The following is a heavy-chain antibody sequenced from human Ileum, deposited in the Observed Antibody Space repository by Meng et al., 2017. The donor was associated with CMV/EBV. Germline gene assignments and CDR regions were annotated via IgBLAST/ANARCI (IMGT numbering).Heavy chain of an antibody. V-gene: IGHV3-7*01. CDR2: IKQDGSEK. CDR1: SYW. D-gene: IGHD3-3*01. CDR3: ARDMPPENYDFWSGYSYYFDY. Sequence: SYWMSWVRQAPGKGLEWVANIKQDGSEKYYVDSVKGRFTISRDNAKNSLYLQMNSLRAEDTAVYYCARDMPPENYDFWSGYSYYFDYWGQGTLVTVSS. J-gene: IGHJ4*02.